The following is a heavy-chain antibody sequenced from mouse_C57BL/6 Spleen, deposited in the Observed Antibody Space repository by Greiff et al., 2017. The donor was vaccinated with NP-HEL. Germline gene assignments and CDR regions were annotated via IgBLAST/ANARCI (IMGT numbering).Heavy chain of an antibody. CDR2: INPYNGGT. D-gene: IGHD1-1*01. CDR1: GYTFTDYY. Sequence: EVQLQQSGPVLVKPGASVKMSCKASGYTFTDYYMNWVKQSHGKSLEWIGVINPYNGGTSYNQKFKGKATLTVDKSSSTAYMELNSLTSEDSAVYYCARSYTTVVATFDYWAQGTTLTVSS. J-gene: IGHJ2*01. CDR3: ARSYTTVVATFDY. V-gene: IGHV1-19*01.